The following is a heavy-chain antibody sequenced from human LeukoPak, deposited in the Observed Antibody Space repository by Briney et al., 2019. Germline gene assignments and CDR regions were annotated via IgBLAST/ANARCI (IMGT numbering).Heavy chain of an antibody. D-gene: IGHD3-3*01. Sequence: PSETLSLTCTVSGGSISSYYWSWIRQPPGKGLEWIGYIYYSGSTNYNSSLKSRVTISVDTSKNQFSLKLSSVTAADTAVYYCARGEFRFLEWPSSYDYYYYMDVWGKGTTVTVSS. V-gene: IGHV4-59*13. J-gene: IGHJ6*03. CDR3: ARGEFRFLEWPSSYDYYYYMDV. CDR1: GGSISSYY. CDR2: IYYSGST.